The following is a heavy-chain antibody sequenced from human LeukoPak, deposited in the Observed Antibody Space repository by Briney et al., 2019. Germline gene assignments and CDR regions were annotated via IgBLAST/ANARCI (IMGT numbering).Heavy chain of an antibody. D-gene: IGHD3-3*01. CDR1: GGSISSYY. V-gene: IGHV4-59*01. J-gene: IGHJ4*02. CDR3: ARGPRFIDY. CDR2: IYYSGST. Sequence: KPSETLSLTCTVSGGSISSYYRSWIRQPPGKGLEWIGYIYYSGSTNYSPSLKSRVTISVDTSKNQFSLKLSSVTAADTAVYYCARGPRFIDYWGQGTLVTVSS.